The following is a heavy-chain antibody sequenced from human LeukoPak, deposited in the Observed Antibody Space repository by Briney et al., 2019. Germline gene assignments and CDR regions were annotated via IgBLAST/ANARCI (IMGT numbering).Heavy chain of an antibody. CDR1: GYTFTTYN. CDR3: ARSLPYDSSWFEF. D-gene: IGHD6-6*01. J-gene: IGHJ4*02. CDR2: MHPDTGNT. Sequence: ASVKVSCKASGYTFTTYNINWVRHATGQGLEWMGWMHPDTGNTGFAQKFQGRVTMTRDASISTAYMELSSLRSEDTAIYYCARSLPYDSSWFEFWGQGTLVTVSS. V-gene: IGHV1-8*01.